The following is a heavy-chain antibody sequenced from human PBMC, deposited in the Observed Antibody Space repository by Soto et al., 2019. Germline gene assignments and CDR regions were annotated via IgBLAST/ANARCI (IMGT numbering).Heavy chain of an antibody. CDR1: GGSLSSYH. CDR3: LLFINPYYGALCYFCFDD. Sequence: SETLCITCNVSGGSLSSYHWSWSRQPPGKGLEWIGYIYYSGSTNYHPSLKSRGTISVDTSKNQFSLKLSSVTAATTAVYYCLLFINPYYGALCYFCFDDAGQTSLVAGFS. D-gene: IGHD3-10*01. CDR2: IYYSGST. J-gene: IGHJ4*02. V-gene: IGHV4-59*01.